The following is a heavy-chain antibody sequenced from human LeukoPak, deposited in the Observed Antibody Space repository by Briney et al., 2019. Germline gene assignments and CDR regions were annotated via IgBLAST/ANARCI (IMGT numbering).Heavy chain of an antibody. CDR2: ISSSGSTI. D-gene: IGHD6-13*01. J-gene: IGHJ4*02. V-gene: IGHV3-48*03. CDR1: GFTFSSYE. Sequence: PGGSLRLSCAASGFTFSSYEMNWVRQAPGKGLEWVSYISSSGSTIYYADSVKGRFTISRDNAKNSLYLQMNSLRAEDTAVYYCAVIAAAGTNFDYWGQGTLVTVSS. CDR3: AVIAAAGTNFDY.